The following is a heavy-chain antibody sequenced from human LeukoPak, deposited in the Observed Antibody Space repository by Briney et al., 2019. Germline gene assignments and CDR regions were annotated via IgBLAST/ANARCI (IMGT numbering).Heavy chain of an antibody. J-gene: IGHJ3*02. CDR3: ARGEILRYFDWLLYAPDAFDI. Sequence: TSETLSLTCTVSGGSISSYYWSWIRQPPGKGLEWIGYIYYSGSTNYNPSLKSRVTISVDTSKNQFSLKLSSVTAADTAVYYCARGEILRYFDWLLYAPDAFDIWGQGTMVTVSS. D-gene: IGHD3-9*01. V-gene: IGHV4-59*12. CDR1: GGSISSYY. CDR2: IYYSGST.